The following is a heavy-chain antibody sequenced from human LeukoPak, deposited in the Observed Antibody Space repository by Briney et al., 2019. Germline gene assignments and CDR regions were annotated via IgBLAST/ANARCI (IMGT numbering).Heavy chain of an antibody. D-gene: IGHD3-10*01. CDR3: ARDSGDAFDI. Sequence: GGSLRLSCAASGVTFSSYSMNWVRQAPGKGLEWVSSISSSSSYIYYADSVKGRFTISRDNAKNSLYLQMNSLRAEDTAVYYCARDSGDAFDIWGQGTMVTVSS. CDR1: GVTFSSYS. V-gene: IGHV3-21*01. CDR2: ISSSSSYI. J-gene: IGHJ3*02.